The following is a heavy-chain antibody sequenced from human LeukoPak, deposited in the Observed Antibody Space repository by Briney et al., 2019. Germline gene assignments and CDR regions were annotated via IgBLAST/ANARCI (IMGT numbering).Heavy chain of an antibody. CDR3: ARKSGSYDAFDI. V-gene: IGHV1-69*05. J-gene: IGHJ3*02. CDR1: GGTFSSYA. D-gene: IGHD1-26*01. CDR2: IIPIFGTA. Sequence: ASEKVSCKASGGTFSSYATSWVRQAPGQGLEWMGGIIPIFGTANYAQKFQGRVTITTDESTSTAYMELSSLRSEDTAVYYCARKSGSYDAFDIWGQGTMVTVSS.